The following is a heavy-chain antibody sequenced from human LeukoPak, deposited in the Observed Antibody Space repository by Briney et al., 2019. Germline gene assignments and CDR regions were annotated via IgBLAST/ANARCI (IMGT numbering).Heavy chain of an antibody. CDR2: ITPNSGGT. Sequence: ASVKVSCKTSGYTFTDYYIHWVRQAPGQGLEWMGWITPNSGGTNYAQKFQGRVTMTRNTSISTAYMELSSLRSEDTAVYYCARDFDPWGQGTLVTVSS. CDR3: ARDFDP. J-gene: IGHJ5*02. CDR1: GYTFTDYY. V-gene: IGHV1-2*02.